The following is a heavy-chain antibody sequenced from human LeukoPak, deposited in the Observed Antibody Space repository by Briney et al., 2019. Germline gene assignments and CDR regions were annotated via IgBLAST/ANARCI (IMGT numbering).Heavy chain of an antibody. J-gene: IGHJ4*02. CDR3: ARSPRGRQQLVRGGYFDY. CDR1: GGSISSGGYY. CDR2: IYYSGST. V-gene: IGHV4-31*03. D-gene: IGHD6-13*01. Sequence: SQTLSLTCTVSGGSISSGGYYWRWLRQHPGKGLEWLGYIYYSGSTYYNPSLKSRVTISVDTSKNQFSLKLSSVTAADTAVYYCARSPRGRQQLVRGGYFDYWGQGTLVTVSS.